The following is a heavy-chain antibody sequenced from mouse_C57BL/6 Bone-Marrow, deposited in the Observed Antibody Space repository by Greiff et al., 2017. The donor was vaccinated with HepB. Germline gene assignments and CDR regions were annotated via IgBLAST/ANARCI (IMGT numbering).Heavy chain of an antibody. Sequence: EVQLQQSGPELVKPGASVKISCKASGYTFTDYYMNWVKQSHGKSLEWIGDINPNNGGTSYNQKFKGKATLTVDKSSSTAYMELRSLTSEDSAVYYCARWDYYGSSYRAYWGQGTLVTVSA. CDR2: INPNNGGT. D-gene: IGHD1-1*01. J-gene: IGHJ3*01. CDR3: ARWDYYGSSYRAY. V-gene: IGHV1-26*01. CDR1: GYTFTDYY.